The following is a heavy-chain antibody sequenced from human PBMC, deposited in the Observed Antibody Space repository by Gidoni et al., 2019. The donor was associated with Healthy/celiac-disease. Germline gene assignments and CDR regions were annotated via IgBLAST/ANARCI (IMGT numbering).Heavy chain of an antibody. J-gene: IGHJ6*02. D-gene: IGHD3-3*01. V-gene: IGHV1-2*02. CDR1: GYTFTGYY. CDR3: AREGDFWSGSHYGMDV. Sequence: QVQLVQSGAAVKKPGASVTVSCQASGYTFTGYYMHWVRQAPGQGLEWMGWIKPNSGGTNYAQKFQGRVTMTRDTSISTAYMELSRLRSDDTAVYYCAREGDFWSGSHYGMDVWGQGTTVTVSS. CDR2: IKPNSGGT.